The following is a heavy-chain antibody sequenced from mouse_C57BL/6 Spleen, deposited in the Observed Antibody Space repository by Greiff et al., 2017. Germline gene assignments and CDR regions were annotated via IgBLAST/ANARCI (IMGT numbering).Heavy chain of an antibody. CDR2: ISDGGSYT. CDR3: ARAYGSSSYAMDY. V-gene: IGHV5-4*01. Sequence: EVQGVESGGGLVKPGGSLKLSCAASGFTFSSYAMSWVRQTPEKRLEWVATISDGGSYTYYPDNVKGRFTISRDNAKNNLYLQMSHLKSEDTAMYYCARAYGSSSYAMDYWGQGTSGTVSS. J-gene: IGHJ4*01. CDR1: GFTFSSYA. D-gene: IGHD1-1*01.